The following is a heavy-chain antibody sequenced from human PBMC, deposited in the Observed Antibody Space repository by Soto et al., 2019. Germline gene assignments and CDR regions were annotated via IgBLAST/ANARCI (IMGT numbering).Heavy chain of an antibody. V-gene: IGHV1-18*01. Sequence: QVQLVQSGAEVKKPGASVKVSCKASGYTFTSYGICWVRQAPGQGLEWMGWISGYNGNTNYAQNLQGRVTMTTDTATSTVYMELRSLRSDGTAVYYCARRCSSTRCLELWGRGTLVIVSS. CDR2: ISGYNGNT. CDR3: ARRCSSTRCLEL. CDR1: GYTFTSYG. J-gene: IGHJ2*01. D-gene: IGHD2-2*01.